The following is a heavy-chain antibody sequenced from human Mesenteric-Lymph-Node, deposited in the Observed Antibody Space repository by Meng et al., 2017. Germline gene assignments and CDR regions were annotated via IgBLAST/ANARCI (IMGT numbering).Heavy chain of an antibody. D-gene: IGHD4-11*01. CDR3: ARGADYGNYVFWYYFDS. V-gene: IGHV3-48*03. CDR2: ISSNGYTI. J-gene: IGHJ4*02. Sequence: GESLKISCAASEFTFNSSEMNWVRQAPGKGLEWISSISSNGYTIFYADSVEGGFAITRENPKNSRYLQMNSLSAEDTAVYYCARGADYGNYVFWYYFDSWGQGTLVTVSS. CDR1: EFTFNSSE.